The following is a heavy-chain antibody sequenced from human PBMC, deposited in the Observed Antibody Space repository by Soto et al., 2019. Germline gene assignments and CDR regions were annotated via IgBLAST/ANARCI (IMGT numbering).Heavy chain of an antibody. CDR2: ISAYNGNT. CDR3: ARDGYYYDSSGYYYAR. J-gene: IGHJ4*02. CDR1: GYSFTSYG. Sequence: ASVKVSCKASGYSFTSYGISWVRQAPGQGLEWMGWISAYNGNTNYAQKLQGRVTMTTDTSTSTAYMELRSLRSDDTAVYYCARDGYYYDSSGYYYARWGQGTLVTVSS. V-gene: IGHV1-18*01. D-gene: IGHD3-22*01.